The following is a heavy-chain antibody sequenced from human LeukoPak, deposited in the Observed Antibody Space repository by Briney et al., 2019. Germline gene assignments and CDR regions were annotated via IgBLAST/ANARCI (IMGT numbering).Heavy chain of an antibody. CDR2: ISGSGGST. J-gene: IGHJ4*02. V-gene: IGHV3-23*01. CDR1: GFTFSNYA. CDR3: AKDSAPAALYYFDY. D-gene: IGHD2-2*01. Sequence: PGGSLRLSCAASGFTFSNYAMSWVRQAPGRGLEWVSAISGSGGSTYYADSVKGRFTISRDTSKNTLYLQMNSLRAEDTAVYYCAKDSAPAALYYFDYWGQGTLVTVSS.